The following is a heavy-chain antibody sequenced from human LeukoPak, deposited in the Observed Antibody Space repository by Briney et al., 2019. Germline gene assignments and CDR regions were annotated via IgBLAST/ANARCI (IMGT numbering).Heavy chain of an antibody. CDR3: ARGFSGGAVVAGPPNS. Sequence: LSLTCAVYGGSFSGYYWSWIRQPPGKGLEWLAVISYDESNKYYADSVKGRFTISRDNSKNALYLQMNILRAEDTAVYFCARGFSGGAVVAGPPNSWGQGTLVTVSS. CDR2: ISYDESNK. J-gene: IGHJ4*02. V-gene: IGHV3-30*03. D-gene: IGHD6-19*01. CDR1: GGSFSGYY.